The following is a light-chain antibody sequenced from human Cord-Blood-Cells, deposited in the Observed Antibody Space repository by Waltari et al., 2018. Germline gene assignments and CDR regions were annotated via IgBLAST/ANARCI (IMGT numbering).Light chain of an antibody. CDR1: QSVLYSSNNKNY. Sequence: DIVTTQSPDSLAGCLGERATINCKPSQSVLYSSNNKNYLAWYQQKPGQPPKLLIYWASTRESGVPNRFSGSGSGTDFTLTISSLQAEDVAVYYCQQYYSTPWTFGQGTKVEIK. J-gene: IGKJ1*01. CDR3: QQYYSTPWT. V-gene: IGKV4-1*01. CDR2: WAS.